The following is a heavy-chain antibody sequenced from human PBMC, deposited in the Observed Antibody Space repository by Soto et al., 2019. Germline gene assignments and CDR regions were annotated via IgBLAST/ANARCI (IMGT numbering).Heavy chain of an antibody. Sequence: PSETLSLTCTVSGGSIRSYCWTWIRQPPGEGLEWIGCICNSGTTNYNPSLKSRVTISIDTSKNQFSLKLSSVTAADTAVYYCARVESGSYPYVAWFDPWGQGTLVTVSS. D-gene: IGHD1-26*01. J-gene: IGHJ5*02. V-gene: IGHV4-59*01. CDR2: ICNSGTT. CDR1: GGSIRSYC. CDR3: ARVESGSYPYVAWFDP.